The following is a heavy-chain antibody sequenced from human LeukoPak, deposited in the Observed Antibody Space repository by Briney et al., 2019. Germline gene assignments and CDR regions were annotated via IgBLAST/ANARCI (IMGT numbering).Heavy chain of an antibody. Sequence: SGPTLVNPTQPLTLTCTFSGFSLSTSGMCVSWTRQPPGKALEWLGRIDWYDDKYYSTSLKTRLTISKDTSKNHVVLTLTNMDPVDTATYYCARISAVAAMDFDYWGQGTLVTVSS. D-gene: IGHD6-19*01. J-gene: IGHJ4*02. V-gene: IGHV2-70*11. CDR1: GFSLSTSGMC. CDR3: ARISAVAAMDFDY. CDR2: IDWYDDK.